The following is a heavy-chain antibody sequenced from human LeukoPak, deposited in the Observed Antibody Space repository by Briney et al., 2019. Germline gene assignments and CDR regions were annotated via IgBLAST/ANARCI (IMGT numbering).Heavy chain of an antibody. CDR2: ISSSSSYT. J-gene: IGHJ5*02. Sequence: GGSLRLSCAASGFTFSDYYMSWIRQAPGKGLEWVSYISSSSSYTNYADSVKGRFTISRDSAKNSLYLQMNSLRAEDTAVYYCARYHYYDSSGYYSNWFDPWGQGTLVTVSS. V-gene: IGHV3-11*03. D-gene: IGHD3-22*01. CDR3: ARYHYYDSSGYYSNWFDP. CDR1: GFTFSDYY.